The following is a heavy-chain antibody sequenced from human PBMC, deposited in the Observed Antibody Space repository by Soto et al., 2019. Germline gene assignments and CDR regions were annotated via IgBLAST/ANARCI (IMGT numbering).Heavy chain of an antibody. CDR3: AKPREVGVVFHWFDP. J-gene: IGHJ5*02. CDR2: IVVGSGNT. V-gene: IGHV1-58*01. D-gene: IGHD3-3*01. Sequence: GASVKVSCKASGFTFTSSAVQWVRQARGQRLEWIGWIVVGSGNTNYAQKFQERVTITRDMSTRTAYMELSSLRSADTAVDYCAKPREVGVVFHWFDPWGQGTLVTVSS. CDR1: GFTFTSSA.